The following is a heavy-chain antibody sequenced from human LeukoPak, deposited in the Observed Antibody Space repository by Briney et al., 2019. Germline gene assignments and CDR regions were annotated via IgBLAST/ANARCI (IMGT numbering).Heavy chain of an antibody. CDR1: GFTFSSYS. V-gene: IGHV3-48*04. J-gene: IGHJ4*02. CDR2: ISSSGSTI. Sequence: PGGSLRLSCAASGFTFSSYSMNWVRQAPGKGLEWVSYISSSGSTIYYADSVKGRFTISRDNAKNSLYLQMNSLRAEDTAVYYCARDYYGSGSTQFDYWGQGTLVTVSS. D-gene: IGHD3-10*01. CDR3: ARDYYGSGSTQFDY.